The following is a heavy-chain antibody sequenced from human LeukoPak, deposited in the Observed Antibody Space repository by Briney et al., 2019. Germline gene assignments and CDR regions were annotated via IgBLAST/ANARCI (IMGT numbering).Heavy chain of an antibody. J-gene: IGHJ4*02. CDR1: GYSISSGYY. Sequence: PSETPSLTCAVSGYSISSGYYWGWIRQPPGKGLEWIGSIYHSGSTYYNPSLKSRVTISVHTSKNQFSLKLSSVTAADTAVYYCARHGSPELRYFDWLIYTGDYWGQGTLVTVSS. CDR2: IYHSGST. D-gene: IGHD3-9*01. V-gene: IGHV4-38-2*01. CDR3: ARHGSPELRYFDWLIYTGDY.